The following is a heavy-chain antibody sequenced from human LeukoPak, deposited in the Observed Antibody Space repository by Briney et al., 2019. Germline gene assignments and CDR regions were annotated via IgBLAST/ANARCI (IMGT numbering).Heavy chain of an antibody. CDR1: GYSFTSYW. CDR3: ARILWFGELLPSNIDY. Sequence: GESLRISCKGCGYSFTSYWISWVRQMPGKGLEWMGRIDPSNSYTNYSPSFQGHVTISADKSISTAYLQWSSLKASDTAMYYCARILWFGELLPSNIDYWGQGTLVTVSS. CDR2: IDPSNSYT. D-gene: IGHD3-10*01. V-gene: IGHV5-10-1*01. J-gene: IGHJ4*02.